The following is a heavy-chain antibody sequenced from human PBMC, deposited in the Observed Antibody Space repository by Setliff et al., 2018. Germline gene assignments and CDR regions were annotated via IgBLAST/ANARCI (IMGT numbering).Heavy chain of an antibody. CDR1: GFSFRSYW. J-gene: IGHJ6*02. CDR3: ARDRIAAADAIHYYYFAMDV. CDR2: INPDGGHP. Sequence: GGSLRLSCTASGFSFRSYWMSWVRQAPGKGLEWVAHINPDGGHPFYADSVKGRFTISRDNSKNSLYLQMNSLRAEDTAVYYCARDRIAAADAIHYYYFAMDVWGQGTTVTVSS. V-gene: IGHV3-7*01. D-gene: IGHD6-13*01.